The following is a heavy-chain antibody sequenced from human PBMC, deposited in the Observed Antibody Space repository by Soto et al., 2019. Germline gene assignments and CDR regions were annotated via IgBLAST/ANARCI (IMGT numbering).Heavy chain of an antibody. J-gene: IGHJ6*02. D-gene: IGHD5-18*01. V-gene: IGHV1-69*13. CDR1: GGTFSSYA. CDR2: IIPIFGTA. Sequence: ASVKVSCKASGGTFSSYAISWVRQAPGQGLEWMGGIIPIFGTANYAQKFQGRVTITADESTSTAYMELSSLRSEDTAVYYCASLLIVDTAIYYYYGMDVWGQGTTVTASS. CDR3: ASLLIVDTAIYYYYGMDV.